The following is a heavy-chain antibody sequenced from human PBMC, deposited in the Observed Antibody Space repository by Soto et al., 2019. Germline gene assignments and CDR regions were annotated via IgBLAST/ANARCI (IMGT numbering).Heavy chain of an antibody. V-gene: IGHV1-2*02. CDR1: GYTFTGYY. CDR3: ARDPTSYYDILTGYYPSFLFDP. CDR2: INPNSGGT. J-gene: IGHJ5*02. Sequence: VASVKVSCKASGYTFTGYYIHWVRQAPGQGLEWMGWINPNSGGTNYAQKFQGRVTMTRDTSISTAYMELSRLRSDDTAVYYCARDPTSYYDILTGYYPSFLFDPWGQGTLVTVSS. D-gene: IGHD3-9*01.